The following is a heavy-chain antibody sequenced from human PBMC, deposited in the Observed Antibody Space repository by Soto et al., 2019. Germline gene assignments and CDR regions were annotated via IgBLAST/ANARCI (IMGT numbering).Heavy chain of an antibody. D-gene: IGHD6-6*01. CDR2: IYHIGAT. Sequence: KTSETLSLTCVVSGGSISNNNWWTWVRQPPGKGLEWIAEIYHIGATNYNPSLRSRVTLSVDKSNNQVSLRLNSVTAADTAVYYRAGRLLEAPEWFDPWGPGTLVTLSS. J-gene: IGHJ5*02. CDR3: AGRLLEAPEWFDP. CDR1: GGSISNNNW. V-gene: IGHV4-4*02.